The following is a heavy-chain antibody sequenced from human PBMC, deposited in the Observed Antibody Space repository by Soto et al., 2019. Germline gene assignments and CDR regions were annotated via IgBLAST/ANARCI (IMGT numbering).Heavy chain of an antibody. Sequence: GGSMRLSCAASGFTFSSYAMSWVRQAPGKGLEWVSGISGSGGSTYCVDSVKGRFTISRDNSKNTLYLQMNSLRAEDTAVYYCAKDFGYNYGYDAFDIWGQGTMVTVSS. CDR2: ISGSGGST. J-gene: IGHJ3*02. D-gene: IGHD5-18*01. CDR3: AKDFGYNYGYDAFDI. CDR1: GFTFSSYA. V-gene: IGHV3-23*01.